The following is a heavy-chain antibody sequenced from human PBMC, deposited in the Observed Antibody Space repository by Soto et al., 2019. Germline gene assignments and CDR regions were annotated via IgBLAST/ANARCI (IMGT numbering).Heavy chain of an antibody. D-gene: IGHD3-10*01. CDR3: AKDYGSGSYYHPYGMDV. Sequence: PGWSLRLSCAASGFTFSSYAMSWVRQAPGKGLEWVSAISGSGGSTYYADSVKGRFTISRDNSKNTLYLQMNSLRAEDTAVYYCAKDYGSGSYYHPYGMDVWGQGTTVIVSS. J-gene: IGHJ6*02. V-gene: IGHV3-23*01. CDR2: ISGSGGST. CDR1: GFTFSSYA.